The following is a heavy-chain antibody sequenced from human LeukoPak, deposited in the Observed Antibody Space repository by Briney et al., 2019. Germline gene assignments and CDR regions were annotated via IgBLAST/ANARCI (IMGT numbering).Heavy chain of an antibody. CDR3: AKDFSYSGYDF. CDR2: ISYDGSNK. D-gene: IGHD5-12*01. J-gene: IGHJ4*02. CDR1: GFTFSSYG. Sequence: PGGSLRLSCAASGFTFSSYGMHWVRQAPGKGLEWVAVISYDGSNKYYADSVRGRFTISRGNSKNTLYLQMNSLRAEDTAVYYCAKDFSYSGYDFGGQGTLVTVSS. V-gene: IGHV3-30*18.